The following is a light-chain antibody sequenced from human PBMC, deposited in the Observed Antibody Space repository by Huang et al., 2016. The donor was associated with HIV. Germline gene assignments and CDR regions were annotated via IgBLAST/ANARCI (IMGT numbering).Light chain of an antibody. J-gene: IGKJ5*01. CDR2: LGS. CDR3: MQALETPIT. V-gene: IGKV2-28*01. Sequence: DIVMTQSPLSLPVTPGEPASISCKSSQSLLHSIGYNYLDWYLQKPGQSPQLLISLGSNRASGVPDRFSGSGSGTDFTLKISRVEAEDVGVYYCMQALETPITFGQGTRLEIK. CDR1: QSLLHSIGYNY.